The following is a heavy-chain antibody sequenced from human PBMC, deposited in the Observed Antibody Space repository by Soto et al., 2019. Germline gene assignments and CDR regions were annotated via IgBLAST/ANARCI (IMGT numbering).Heavy chain of an antibody. CDR2: IYPGDSDT. D-gene: IGHD3-10*01. V-gene: IGHV5-51*01. Sequence: GESLKISCKGSGYSFTSYWIGWVRQMPWKGLEWMGIIYPGDSDTSYRPSFQGQVTISADKSVSTAYLQWSSLKASDTAMYYCAGGGFCGVITRSRDYYGMDVWGQGTMVTVSS. J-gene: IGHJ6*02. CDR3: AGGGFCGVITRSRDYYGMDV. CDR1: GYSFTSYW.